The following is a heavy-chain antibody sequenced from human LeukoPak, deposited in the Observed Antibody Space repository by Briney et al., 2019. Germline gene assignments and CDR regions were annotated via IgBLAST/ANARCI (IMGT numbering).Heavy chain of an antibody. J-gene: IGHJ4*02. CDR3: ARLQTYYYDSSGYSFFDY. V-gene: IGHV4-39*01. D-gene: IGHD3-22*01. CDR2: IYYSGST. Sequence: PSETLSLTCTVSGGSFSSSSYYWGWIRQPPGKGLGWIGSIYYSGSTYYNPSLKSRVTISVDTPKNQFSLKLSSVTAADTAVYYCARLQTYYYDSSGYSFFDYWGQGTLVTVSS. CDR1: GGSFSSSSYY.